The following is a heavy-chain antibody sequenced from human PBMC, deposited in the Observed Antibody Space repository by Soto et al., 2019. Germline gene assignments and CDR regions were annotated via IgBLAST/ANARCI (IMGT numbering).Heavy chain of an antibody. J-gene: IGHJ5*02. CDR1: GFSLSNAGMG. CDR2: IFSSDEK. V-gene: IGHV2-26*01. D-gene: IGHD5-18*01. CDR3: ARAVDRAISDIWFDP. Sequence: SGPTLVNPTETLTLTCTVSGFSLSNAGMGVSWIRQPPGKALEWLAHIFSSDEKSYRTSLESRLTVSKDTSKSQVVLTMTNMDPLDTATYYCARAVDRAISDIWFDPWGQGTQVTVSS.